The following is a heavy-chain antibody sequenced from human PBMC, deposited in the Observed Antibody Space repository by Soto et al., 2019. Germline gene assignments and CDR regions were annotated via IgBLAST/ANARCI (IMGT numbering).Heavy chain of an antibody. Sequence: PGGSLRLSCEASGFTFGSYAMSWVRQAPGKGLEWVAVISYDGSNKYYADSVKGRFTISRDNSKNTLYLQMNSLRAEDTAVYYCAKDQGDTIFGVVIPYGMDVWGQGTTVTVSS. CDR1: GFTFGSYA. J-gene: IGHJ6*02. V-gene: IGHV3-30*18. D-gene: IGHD3-3*01. CDR3: AKDQGDTIFGVVIPYGMDV. CDR2: ISYDGSNK.